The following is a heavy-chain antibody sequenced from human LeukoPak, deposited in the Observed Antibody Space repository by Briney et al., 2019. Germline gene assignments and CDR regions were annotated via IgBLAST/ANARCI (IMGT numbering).Heavy chain of an antibody. J-gene: IGHJ4*02. CDR3: ARDLNANSGCSYLSY. D-gene: IGHD1-26*01. CDR1: GFTFSSYW. V-gene: IGHV3-7*01. Sequence: GGSLRLSCAASGFTFSSYWMSWVRQAPGKGLEWVANIKQDGSEKYYVDSVKGRFTISRDNAKNSLYLQMNSLRAEDTAVYYCARDLNANSGCSYLSYWGQGTLVTVSS. CDR2: IKQDGSEK.